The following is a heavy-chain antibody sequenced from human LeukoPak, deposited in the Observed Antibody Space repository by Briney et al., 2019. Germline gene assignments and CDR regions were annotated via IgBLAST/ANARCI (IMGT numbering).Heavy chain of an antibody. J-gene: IGHJ4*02. CDR2: IYYSGST. CDR3: ARGELRVGATAFDY. Sequence: SETLSLTCTVSGGSISSYYWSWIRQPPGKGLEWIGYIYYSGSTNHNPSLKSRVTMSVDTSKKQFSLKLSSVTAADTAVYYCARGELRVGATAFDYWVQGTLVTVSS. CDR1: GGSISSYY. V-gene: IGHV4-59*01. D-gene: IGHD1-26*01.